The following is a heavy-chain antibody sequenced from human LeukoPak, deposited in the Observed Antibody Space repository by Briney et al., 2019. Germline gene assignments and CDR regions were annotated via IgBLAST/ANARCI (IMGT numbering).Heavy chain of an antibody. CDR1: GGSLSSGGYY. V-gene: IGHV4-61*02. CDR2: IYTNGNT. Sequence: SETLPLTCSVSGGSLSSGGYYWTWIRQPAGKGPEWIGRIYTNGNTNYNPSLKSRVTMSVDTSKNQFSLNLSSVTAADTAVYYCARHYDCTRSNCARSENWYFDLWGRGTLVTVSS. J-gene: IGHJ2*01. CDR3: ARHYDCTRSNCARSENWYFDL. D-gene: IGHD2-8*01.